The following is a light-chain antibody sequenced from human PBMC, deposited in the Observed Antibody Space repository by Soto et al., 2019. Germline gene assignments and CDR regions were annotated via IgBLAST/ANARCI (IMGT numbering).Light chain of an antibody. J-gene: IGKJ1*01. V-gene: IGKV1-39*01. CDR3: HQCYSSPLP. CDR2: AAS. Sequence: DIQMTQPPSSLSASVGDIVTITCRARQSISSYLNWYQQKPGKAPKLLIYAASSLQSGVPSRFSGSGSGTDFTHTISSLQPEDFATYYCHQCYSSPLPFGQGTKVEIK. CDR1: QSISSY.